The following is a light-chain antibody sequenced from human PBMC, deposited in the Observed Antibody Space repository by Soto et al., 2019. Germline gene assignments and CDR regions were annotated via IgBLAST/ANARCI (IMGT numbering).Light chain of an antibody. Sequence: EIVMTQSPATLSVSPGERVTLSCRARQSVGSNLAWYQQTPGQAPRVVIYGASSRATGIPDRFSGSGSGRDFTLTISGLEPEDFALYYCQQRANWPRTFGQGTKVDIK. V-gene: IGKV3-11*02. CDR2: GAS. CDR3: QQRANWPRT. J-gene: IGKJ1*01. CDR1: QSVGSN.